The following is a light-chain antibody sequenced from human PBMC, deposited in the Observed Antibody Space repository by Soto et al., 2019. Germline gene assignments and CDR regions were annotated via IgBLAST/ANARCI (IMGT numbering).Light chain of an antibody. CDR3: QQSYRTPQT. Sequence: DMQMTQSPSSLSSSVGDRVTITCRGSQSISRYLNWYQQKPGKAPKLLTYAASSLQGGVPSRFSGSGSGTDFTLTISSLQPEDFATYYCQQSYRTPQTFGGGTQVDIK. CDR1: QSISRY. V-gene: IGKV1-39*01. CDR2: AAS. J-gene: IGKJ4*01.